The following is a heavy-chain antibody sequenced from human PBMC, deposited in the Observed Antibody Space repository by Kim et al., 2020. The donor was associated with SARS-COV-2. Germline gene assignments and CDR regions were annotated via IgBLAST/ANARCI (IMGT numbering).Heavy chain of an antibody. J-gene: IGHJ4*02. V-gene: IGHV3-74*01. CDR2: INSDGTSI. Sequence: GGSLRLSCAASGFTFSSYWMHWVRQAPGKGLVWVSRINSDGTSITYADSVKGRFTISRDNAKNTLSLQMNSLRAEDTAMYYCARDRDIAMDYWGQGTLVTVSS. D-gene: IGHD5-18*01. CDR1: GFTFSSYW. CDR3: ARDRDIAMDY.